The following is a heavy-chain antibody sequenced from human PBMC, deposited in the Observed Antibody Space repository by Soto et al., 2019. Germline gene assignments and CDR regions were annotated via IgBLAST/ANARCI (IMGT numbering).Heavy chain of an antibody. CDR3: AREYQNYSPWFDP. CDR1: GGSISSGGYS. J-gene: IGHJ5*02. Sequence: SETLSLTCAVSGGSISSGGYSWSWIRQPPGKGLEWIGYIYHSGSTYYNPSLKSRVTISVDRSKNQFSLKLSSVTAADTAVYYCAREYQNYSPWFDPWGQGTLVTVSS. D-gene: IGHD1-7*01. V-gene: IGHV4-30-2*01. CDR2: IYHSGST.